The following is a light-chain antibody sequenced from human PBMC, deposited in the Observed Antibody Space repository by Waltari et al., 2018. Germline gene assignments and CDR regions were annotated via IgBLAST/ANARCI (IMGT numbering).Light chain of an antibody. CDR1: NRAVGSDDS. CDR2: DAV. CDR3: CSYAGNYKFV. V-gene: IGLV2-11*01. Sequence: QSVLTQPRPVSGSPGQSVTSSCTGTNRAVGSDDSVARYQQNAGKAPKLVIYDAVRRPSGVPYRFSGSKYGATASLTISGLQAEDEADYYCCSYAGNYKFVFGGGTKVTVL. J-gene: IGLJ2*01.